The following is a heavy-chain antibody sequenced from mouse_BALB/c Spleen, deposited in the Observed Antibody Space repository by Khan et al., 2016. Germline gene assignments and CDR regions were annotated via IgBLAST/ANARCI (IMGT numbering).Heavy chain of an antibody. D-gene: IGHD1-1*01. CDR1: GFSLTSYG. CDR2: IWAGGST. V-gene: IGHV2-9*02. J-gene: IGHJ1*01. Sequence: VQLQESGPGLVAPSQSLSITCTVSGFSLTSYGVHWVRQPPGKGLEWLGVIWAGGSTNYNSALMSRLSISKDNSKSQVFLTMNSLQTDDTAMYYCARVYYYGSSYFDVWGAGTTVTVSS. CDR3: ARVYYYGSSYFDV.